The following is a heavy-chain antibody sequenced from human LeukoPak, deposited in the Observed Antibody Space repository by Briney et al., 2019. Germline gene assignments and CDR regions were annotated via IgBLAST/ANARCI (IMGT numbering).Heavy chain of an antibody. Sequence: SVKVSCKASGGTFSKYTISWVRQRPGLGLEWMGGITPLFGTANYAQKFQGRVTMTSDTSTSTVCVELSSLRSEDAAVYYCARGGFKHYYDSSGYDANTPLDYWGQGTLVTVSS. CDR3: ARGGFKHYYDSSGYDANTPLDY. V-gene: IGHV1-69*05. J-gene: IGHJ4*02. D-gene: IGHD3-22*01. CDR2: ITPLFGTA. CDR1: GGTFSKYT.